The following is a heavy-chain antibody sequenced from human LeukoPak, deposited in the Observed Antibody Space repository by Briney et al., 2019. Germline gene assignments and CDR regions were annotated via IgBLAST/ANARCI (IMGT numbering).Heavy chain of an antibody. D-gene: IGHD6-19*01. CDR1: GYTFTSYG. J-gene: IGHJ5*02. CDR3: ARDGSIAGIAVAGTNWFDP. Sequence: ASVKVSCKASGYTFTSYGISWVRQAPGQGLEWMGRISAYNGNTNYAQKLQGRVTMTTDTSTSTAYMELRSLRSDDTAVYYCARDGSIAGIAVAGTNWFDPWGQGTLVTVSS. CDR2: ISAYNGNT. V-gene: IGHV1-18*01.